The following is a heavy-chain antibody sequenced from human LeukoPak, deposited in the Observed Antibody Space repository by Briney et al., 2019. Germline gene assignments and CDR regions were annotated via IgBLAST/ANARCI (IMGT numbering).Heavy chain of an antibody. V-gene: IGHV3-74*01. CDR2: IRSDGSDA. CDR1: GFSFSETW. J-gene: IGHJ4*02. Sequence: PGGSLRLSCAASGFSFSETWMHWVRQVPGKGLVWVSRIRSDGSDARYAESVKGRFTISRDNAKNSLYPQMNSLRAEDTAVYYCARAGVGIVEMATIWGLGYWGQGTLVTVSS. D-gene: IGHD5-24*01. CDR3: ARAGVGIVEMATIWGLGY.